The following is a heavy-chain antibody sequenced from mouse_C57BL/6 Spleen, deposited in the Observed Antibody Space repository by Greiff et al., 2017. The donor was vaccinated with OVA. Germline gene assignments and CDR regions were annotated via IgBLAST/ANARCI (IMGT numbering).Heavy chain of an antibody. V-gene: IGHV14-2*01. J-gene: IGHJ2*01. CDR2: IDPEDGET. D-gene: IGHD2-3*01. CDR1: GFNIKDYY. Sequence: VHVKQSGAELVKPGASVKLSCTASGFNIKDYYMHWVKQRTEQGLEWIGRIDPEDGETKYAPKFPGKATITEDTSSNTAYLQRSSLTSEDTVVYYCARECDGYSVYFDYWGQGTTLTVSS. CDR3: ARECDGYSVYFDY.